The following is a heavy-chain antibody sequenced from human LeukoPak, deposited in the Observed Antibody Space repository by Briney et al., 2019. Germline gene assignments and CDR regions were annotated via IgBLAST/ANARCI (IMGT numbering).Heavy chain of an antibody. CDR2: IYSGGST. CDR3: AKGGEGYSSSWSPFDY. V-gene: IGHV3-53*01. Sequence: GGSLRLSCAASGFTVSSNYMSWVRQAPGKGLEWVSVIYSGGSTYYADSVKGRFTISRDNSKNTLYLQMNNLRAEDTAVYYCAKGGEGYSSSWSPFDYWGQGTLVTVSS. J-gene: IGHJ4*02. CDR1: GFTVSSNY. D-gene: IGHD6-13*01.